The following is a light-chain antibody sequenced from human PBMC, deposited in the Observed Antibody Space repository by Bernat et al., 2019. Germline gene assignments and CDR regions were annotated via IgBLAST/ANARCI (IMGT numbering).Light chain of an antibody. J-gene: IGLJ3*02. CDR1: TSDIGGYNY. CDR3: CSYVDSYNWV. V-gene: IGLV2-11*01. Sequence: QSALTQPRSVSGSPGQSVTISCTGTTSDIGGYNYVSWYQQHPGKAPKAMIYAVTKRASGVPDRFSGSKSGNTASLTISGLQAEGEADYYCCSYVDSYNWVFGGGTRLTVL. CDR2: AVT.